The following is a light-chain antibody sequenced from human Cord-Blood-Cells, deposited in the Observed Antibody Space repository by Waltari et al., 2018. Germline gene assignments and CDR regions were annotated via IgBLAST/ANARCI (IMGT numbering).Light chain of an antibody. CDR3: CSYAGSSTVV. V-gene: IGLV2-23*01. J-gene: IGLJ2*01. CDR1: SSDAGSYNL. Sequence: QSALTQPASVSWSPGQSITISCTGTSSDAGSYNLVSWYQQHPGKAPKLMIYEGSKRPSGVSNRFSGSKSGNTASLTISGLQAEDEADYYCCSYAGSSTVVFGGGTKLTVL. CDR2: EGS.